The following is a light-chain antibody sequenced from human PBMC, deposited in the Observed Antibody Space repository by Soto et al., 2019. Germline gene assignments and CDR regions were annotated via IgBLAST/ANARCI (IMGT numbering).Light chain of an antibody. CDR2: DVS. J-gene: IGLJ2*01. CDR1: SSDVGGYNY. V-gene: IGLV2-14*01. CDR3: SSNTGSSTLAV. Sequence: QSALTQPASVSGSPGQSITISCTGTSSDVGGYNYVSWYQQHPGKAPKVMIYDVSNRPSGVSNRFSGSKSGNTASLTISGLQAEDEADYYCSSNTGSSTLAVFGGGTKLTVL.